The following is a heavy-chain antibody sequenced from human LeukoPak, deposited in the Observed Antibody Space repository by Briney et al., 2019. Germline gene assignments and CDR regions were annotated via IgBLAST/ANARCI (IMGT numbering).Heavy chain of an antibody. CDR2: IYYSGGT. V-gene: IGHV4-59*01. Sequence: PSETLSLTCTVSGGSISSYYWSWIRQPPGKGLEWIGYIYYSGGTNYNPSLKSRVTISVDTSKNQFSLKLSSVAAADTAVYYCARDSSGWSGGYYYYYMDVWGKGTTVTVSS. J-gene: IGHJ6*03. D-gene: IGHD6-19*01. CDR3: ARDSSGWSGGYYYYYMDV. CDR1: GGSISSYY.